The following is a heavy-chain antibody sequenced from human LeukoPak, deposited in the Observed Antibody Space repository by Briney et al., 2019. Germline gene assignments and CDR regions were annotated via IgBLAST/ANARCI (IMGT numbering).Heavy chain of an antibody. V-gene: IGHV4-59*01. Sequence: PSETLSLTCTVSGGSISTYYWSWIRQPPGKGLEWIGYISYSGSTNYNPSLKSRVSISVDTSQNQFSLKLMSVTAADTAVYYCARDHSGNKYGAFDIWGQGTTVTVSS. CDR2: ISYSGST. CDR1: GGSISTYY. CDR3: ARDHSGNKYGAFDI. J-gene: IGHJ3*02. D-gene: IGHD1-26*01.